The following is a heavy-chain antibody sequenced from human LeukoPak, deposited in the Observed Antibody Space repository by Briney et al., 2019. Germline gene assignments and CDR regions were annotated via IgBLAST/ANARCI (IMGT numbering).Heavy chain of an antibody. J-gene: IGHJ4*02. CDR1: VGTLSSYA. CDR3: ARDFVGSGWPFDY. D-gene: IGHD6-19*01. V-gene: IGHV1-69*05. CDR2: IIPIFGTA. Sequence: SVKVSFKASVGTLSSYAISWVRQPPGQGVEWVGGIIPIFGTANYAQKFQGRVTITTDESTSTAYMELSSLRSEDTAVYYCARDFVGSGWPFDYWGQGTLVTVSS.